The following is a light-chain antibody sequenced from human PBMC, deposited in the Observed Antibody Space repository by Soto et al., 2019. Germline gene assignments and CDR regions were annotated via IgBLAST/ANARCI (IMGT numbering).Light chain of an antibody. CDR1: QSVSTR. J-gene: IGKJ4*01. CDR2: GAS. V-gene: IGKV3-15*01. CDR3: QQYHNWPVT. Sequence: EIVMTQSPATLSVSPGERVTFSCRASQSVSTRLAWYQHKPGQAPRLLISGASTGATGIPPRFSGSGSGTDVTLTVNSLQSEDIAVYYCQQYHNWPVTFGGGTKVDIK.